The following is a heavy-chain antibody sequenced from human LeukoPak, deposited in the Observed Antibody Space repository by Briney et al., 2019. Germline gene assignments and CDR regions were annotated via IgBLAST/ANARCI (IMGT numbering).Heavy chain of an antibody. CDR2: IYYSGST. Sequence: PSETLSLTCTVSGGSISSGDYYWSWIPQPPGKGLEWIGYIYYSGSTYYNPSLKSRVTISVDTSKNQFSLKLSSVTAADTAVYYCAREHYYGSGSYYGRSGWFDPWGQGTLVTVSS. J-gene: IGHJ5*02. CDR3: AREHYYGSGSYYGRSGWFDP. CDR1: GGSISSGDYY. D-gene: IGHD3-10*01. V-gene: IGHV4-30-4*01.